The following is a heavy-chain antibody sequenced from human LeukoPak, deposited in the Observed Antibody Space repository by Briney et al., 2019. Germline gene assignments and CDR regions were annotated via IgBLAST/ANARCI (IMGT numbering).Heavy chain of an antibody. J-gene: IGHJ3*02. V-gene: IGHV4-34*01. CDR2: INHSGST. CDR1: GGSFSGYY. D-gene: IGHD3-10*01. CDR3: VRGKVLWFGELLSEDDAFDI. Sequence: SETLSLTCAVYGGSFSGYYWSWIRQPPGKGLEWIGEINHSGSTNYNPSLKSRVTISVDTSKNQFSLKLSSVTAADTAVYYCVRGKVLWFGELLSEDDAFDIWGQGTMVTVSS.